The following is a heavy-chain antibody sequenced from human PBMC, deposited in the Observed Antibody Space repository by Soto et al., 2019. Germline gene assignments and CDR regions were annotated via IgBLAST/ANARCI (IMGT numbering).Heavy chain of an antibody. CDR2: TYYRSKWYN. J-gene: IGHJ6*03. CDR1: GDSVSSNSAA. V-gene: IGHV6-1*01. D-gene: IGHD3-10*01. Sequence: PSQTLSLTCAISGDSVSSNSAAWNWIRQSPSRGLEWLGRTYYRSKWYNDYAVSVKSRITINPDTYKNQFSLQLNSVTPEDTAVYYCARGHQFLWFGESYYYYMDVWGKGTTVTVSS. CDR3: ARGHQFLWFGESYYYYMDV.